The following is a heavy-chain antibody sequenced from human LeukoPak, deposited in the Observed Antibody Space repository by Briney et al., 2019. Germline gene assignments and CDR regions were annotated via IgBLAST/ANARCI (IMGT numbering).Heavy chain of an antibody. CDR3: ARDRGGDDYRGHTASEI. Sequence: GGSLRLSCAASGFTVSSNYMSWVGQAPGKGLEWVSVIYSGGSAYYADSVKGRFTISRDNSKNTLYLQMNSLTAEDTAVYYCARDRGGDDYRGHTASEIWGQGTMVTVSS. V-gene: IGHV3-66*01. D-gene: IGHD5-24*01. J-gene: IGHJ3*02. CDR2: IYSGGSA. CDR1: GFTVSSNY.